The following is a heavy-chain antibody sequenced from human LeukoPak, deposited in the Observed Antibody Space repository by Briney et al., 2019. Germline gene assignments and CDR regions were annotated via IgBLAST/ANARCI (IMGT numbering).Heavy chain of an antibody. Sequence: SQTLSLTCTVSGGSISSGSYYWSWIRQPARKGLEWIGRIYTSGSTNYNPSLKSRVTISVDTSKNQFSLKLSPVTAADTAVYYCASHDFWSGNNDYWGQGTLVTVSS. V-gene: IGHV4-61*02. CDR2: IYTSGST. CDR1: GGSISSGSYY. D-gene: IGHD3-3*01. J-gene: IGHJ4*02. CDR3: ASHDFWSGNNDY.